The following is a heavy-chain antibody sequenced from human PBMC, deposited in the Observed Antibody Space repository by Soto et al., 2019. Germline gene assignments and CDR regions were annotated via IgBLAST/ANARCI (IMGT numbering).Heavy chain of an antibody. J-gene: IGHJ6*02. CDR3: ARRAVSTGYYYYYGLDV. V-gene: IGHV4-34*01. Sequence: SETLSLTCAVYGGSFSGYYWSWIRQPPGKGLEWIGEIKHSGSTNYNPSLTSRVTISVDASKSQFSLKLSSVTAADAAVYYCARRAVSTGYYYYYGLDVWGQGTTVTVSS. D-gene: IGHD4-4*01. CDR1: GGSFSGYY. CDR2: IKHSGST.